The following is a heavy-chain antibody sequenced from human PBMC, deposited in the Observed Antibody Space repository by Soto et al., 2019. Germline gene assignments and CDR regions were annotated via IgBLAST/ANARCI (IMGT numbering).Heavy chain of an antibody. V-gene: IGHV3-7*01. Sequence: GESLTLSCAASGFSFRNHWMSWVRQAAGRWVEWVANIKPDGSEKNHVESVKSRFTISRDNAKNSLYMKMDSLRLEDTAIYYCARESVAVGDFDLWGQGIMVTVSS. CDR1: GFSFRNHW. D-gene: IGHD3-16*01. CDR2: IKPDGSEK. J-gene: IGHJ4*02. CDR3: ARESVAVGDFDL.